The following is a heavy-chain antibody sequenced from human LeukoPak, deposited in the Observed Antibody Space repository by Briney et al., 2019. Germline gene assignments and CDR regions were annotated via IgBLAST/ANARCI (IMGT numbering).Heavy chain of an antibody. CDR1: GYTFTSYA. CDR3: AKVRLRYFDWDFDY. D-gene: IGHD3-9*01. Sequence: GASVKVSCKASGYTFTSYAMNWVRQAPGQGLEWMGWLNTNTGNPTYAQGFTGRFVFSLDTSVSTAYLQISSLKAQDTAVYYCAKVRLRYFDWDFDYWGQGTLVTVSS. V-gene: IGHV7-4-1*02. J-gene: IGHJ4*02. CDR2: LNTNTGNP.